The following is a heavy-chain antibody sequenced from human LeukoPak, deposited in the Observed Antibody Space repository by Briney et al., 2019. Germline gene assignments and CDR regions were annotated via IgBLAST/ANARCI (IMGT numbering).Heavy chain of an antibody. CDR2: INPSGGST. Sequence: GASVKVSCKASGGTFSSYAISWVRQAPGQGLEWMGVINPSGGSTSYAQKFQGRVTMTRDTSTSTVYMELSSLRSEDTAVYYCAKPPTDWAAGGTFDCWGQGALVAVSS. J-gene: IGHJ4*02. D-gene: IGHD6-13*01. V-gene: IGHV1-46*01. CDR3: AKPPTDWAAGGTFDC. CDR1: GGTFSSYA.